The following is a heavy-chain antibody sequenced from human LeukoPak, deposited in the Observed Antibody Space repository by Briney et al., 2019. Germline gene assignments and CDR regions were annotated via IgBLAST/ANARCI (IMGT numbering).Heavy chain of an antibody. D-gene: IGHD4/OR15-4a*01. J-gene: IGHJ4*02. CDR3: ATLRVLTYYFDY. CDR2: ISGSGGST. CDR1: GFTFSSYA. Sequence: GGSLRLSCAASGFTFSSYAMSWVRRAPGKGLEWVSAISGSGGSTYYADSVKGRFTISRDNSKNTLYLQMNSLRAGDTAAYYCATLRVLTYYFDYWGQGTLVTVPS. V-gene: IGHV3-23*01.